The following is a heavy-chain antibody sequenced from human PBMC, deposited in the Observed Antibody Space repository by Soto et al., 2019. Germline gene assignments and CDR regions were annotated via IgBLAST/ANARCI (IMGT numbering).Heavy chain of an antibody. V-gene: IGHV4-59*01. CDR3: ARGYDYIGGTYRYTFGY. Sequence: QVQLQESGPGLVKPSETLSLTCTVSGASINSYYWSWIRQPSGKGLEWIGYIYSSGSTNYNPSLKSRVTMSVDTSKNQFYLNLSSVTAADTAVYYCARGYDYIGGTYRYTFGYWGQGTLVTVSS. J-gene: IGHJ4*02. D-gene: IGHD3-16*02. CDR2: IYSSGST. CDR1: GASINSYY.